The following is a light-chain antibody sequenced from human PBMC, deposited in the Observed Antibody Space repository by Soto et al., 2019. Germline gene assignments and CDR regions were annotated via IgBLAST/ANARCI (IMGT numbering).Light chain of an antibody. CDR1: HDIRKY. CDR3: QQYENFPIT. V-gene: IGKV1-33*01. CDR2: DAS. J-gene: IGKJ5*01. Sequence: DIQMTQSPSSLSASVGDRVTITCQASHDIRKYLNWYQQKPGKAPRLLIYDASNMEKGVPARFTGSGSGTDFILTISSLQPEYIATYYCQQYENFPITFGQGTRLETK.